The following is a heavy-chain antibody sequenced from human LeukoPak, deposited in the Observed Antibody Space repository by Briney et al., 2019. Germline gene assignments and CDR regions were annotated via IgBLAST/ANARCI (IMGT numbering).Heavy chain of an antibody. CDR3: ARNARQGGLWFHTAMVGFDY. Sequence: SETLSLTCTVSGGSISSYYWSWIRQPAGKGLEWIGRIYTSGSTNYNPSLKSRVTMSVDTPKNQFSLKLSSVTAADTAVYYCARNARQGGLWFHTAMVGFDYWGQGTLVTVSS. CDR2: IYTSGST. CDR1: GGSISSYY. D-gene: IGHD5-18*01. J-gene: IGHJ4*02. V-gene: IGHV4-4*07.